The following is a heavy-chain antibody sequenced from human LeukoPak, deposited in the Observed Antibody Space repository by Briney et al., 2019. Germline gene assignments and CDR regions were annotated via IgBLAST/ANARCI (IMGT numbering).Heavy chain of an antibody. J-gene: IGHJ6*03. CDR1: GGTFSGYA. V-gene: IGHV1-69*05. CDR3: ARAPYGVYSGDFYSYYMDV. D-gene: IGHD4/OR15-4a*01. CDR2: TVPL. Sequence: GSSVKVSCKASGGTFSGYAVIWVRQAPGQGLEWMGGTVPLKYAQKFQGRVTFTTDESTSTAFMELSSLTSEDTAVNFCARAPYGVYSGDFYSYYMDVWGKGTTVTVSS.